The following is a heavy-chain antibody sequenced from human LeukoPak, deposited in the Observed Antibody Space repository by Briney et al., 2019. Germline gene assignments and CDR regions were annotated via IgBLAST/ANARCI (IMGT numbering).Heavy chain of an antibody. Sequence: GGSLRLSCAASGFTFSSHWMSWVRQAPGQGLEWVANINQDGSETQYVDSVKGRFTISRDNAKNSLDLQMNSLRAEDTAVYYCARDGVRYGLYFDYWGQGTLVTVSS. D-gene: IGHD3-10*01. CDR3: ARDGVRYGLYFDY. CDR2: INQDGSET. J-gene: IGHJ4*02. V-gene: IGHV3-7*01. CDR1: GFTFSSHW.